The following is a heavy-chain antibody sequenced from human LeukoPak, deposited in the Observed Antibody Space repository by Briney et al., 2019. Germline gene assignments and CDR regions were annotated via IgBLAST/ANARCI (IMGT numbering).Heavy chain of an antibody. D-gene: IGHD6-13*01. CDR2: ISYDGSNK. Sequence: GGSLRLSCAASGFTLSSYAMHWVRQAPGKGLEWVAVISYDGSNKYYADSVKGRFTISRDNSKNTLYLQMNSLRAEDTAVYCWARDRSYSSSWYPIFVYWGQGTLVTVSS. CDR1: GFTLSSYA. CDR3: ARDRSYSSSWYPIFVY. V-gene: IGHV3-30*04. J-gene: IGHJ4*02.